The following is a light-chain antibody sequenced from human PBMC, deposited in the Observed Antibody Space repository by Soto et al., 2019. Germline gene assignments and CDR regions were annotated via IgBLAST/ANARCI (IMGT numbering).Light chain of an antibody. CDR2: DAS. V-gene: IGKV3-20*01. CDR3: QQYGGSPGT. CDR1: QSVSSNY. Sequence: EIVFTQSPGTLSLSSGERATLSCRASQSVSSNYLAWYQQRPGQAPRLLIYDASSRATGVPDRFSGSGSGTDFTLTISRLEPEDFAVYYCQQYGGSPGTLGQGTKVDIK. J-gene: IGKJ1*01.